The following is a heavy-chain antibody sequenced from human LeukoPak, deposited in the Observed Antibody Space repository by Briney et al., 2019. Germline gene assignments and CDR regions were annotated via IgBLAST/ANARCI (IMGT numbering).Heavy chain of an antibody. D-gene: IGHD3-16*01. CDR2: INPKSGGT. CDR3: AREGDAYTIDY. V-gene: IGHV1-2*02. CDR1: GYTFTGYY. J-gene: IGHJ4*02. Sequence: ASVKVSCKASGYTFTGYYLHWVRQAPGQGPEWMGWINPKSGGTEYAQKFQDRVTMTRDTSISTAYMEPSSLRSDDTAVYSCAREGDAYTIDYWGQGTLVTVSS.